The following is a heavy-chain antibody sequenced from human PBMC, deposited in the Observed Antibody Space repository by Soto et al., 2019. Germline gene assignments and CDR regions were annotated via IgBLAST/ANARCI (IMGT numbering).Heavy chain of an antibody. D-gene: IGHD6-19*01. CDR1: GFSLSTSGVG. Sequence: QITLKESGPTLVKPTQTLTLTCTFSGFSLSTSGVGVGWIRQPPGKALEWLALIYWDDDKRYSPSLKSRLTITKDTSHSQVVLTMPNTDPVDTATYYCAHIRPVAGNYSYYCMDVWGHGTTVTVSS. V-gene: IGHV2-5*02. CDR3: AHIRPVAGNYSYYCMDV. CDR2: IYWDDDK. J-gene: IGHJ6*02.